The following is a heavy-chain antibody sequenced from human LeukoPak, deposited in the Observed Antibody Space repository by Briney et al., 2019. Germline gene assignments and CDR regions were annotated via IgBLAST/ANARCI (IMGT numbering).Heavy chain of an antibody. J-gene: IGHJ4*02. CDR1: GFTFSNAW. V-gene: IGHV3-11*04. CDR2: ITSTGSTK. CDR3: ARDPGGWYYDY. Sequence: GGSLRLSCAASGFTFSNAWMSWVRQAPGKGLEWVSYITSTGSTKYYADSVKGRFTISRDNAKKSLYLQMHSLRAEDTAVYYCARDPGGWYYDYWGQGTLVTVSS. D-gene: IGHD6-19*01.